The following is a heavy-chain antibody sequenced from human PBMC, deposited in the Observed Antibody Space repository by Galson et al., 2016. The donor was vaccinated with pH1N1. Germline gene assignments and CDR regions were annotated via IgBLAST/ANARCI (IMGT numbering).Heavy chain of an antibody. Sequence: SVKVSCKASGYTFTNYHIHWVRQAPGQGLDWMGIVNPNGGSTNYAQRFQGRVTMATDTSTSTVYMELSSLRSEDTAIYYCAKGRVDNTIFRAISIRGDDAFDIWGQGTMVTVSS. D-gene: IGHD3-10*01. J-gene: IGHJ3*02. V-gene: IGHV1-46*01. CDR3: AKGRVDNTIFRAISIRGDDAFDI. CDR2: VNPNGGST. CDR1: GYTFTNYH.